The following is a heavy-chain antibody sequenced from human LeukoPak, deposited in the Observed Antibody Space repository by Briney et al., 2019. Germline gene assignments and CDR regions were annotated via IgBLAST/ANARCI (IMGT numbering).Heavy chain of an antibody. CDR2: IYYSGSP. J-gene: IGHJ4*02. CDR1: GASISSSPYY. V-gene: IGHV4-39*01. D-gene: IGHD5-18*01. CDR3: ARRSGYTYGSVDFDY. Sequence: SETLSLTCTVSGASISSSPYYWGWIRQPPGKGLEWIGSIYYSGSPYYNPSLKSRVTLSVDTSNNQLSLKVSSVTAADAAVYYCARRSGYTYGSVDFDYWGKGILVTVSS.